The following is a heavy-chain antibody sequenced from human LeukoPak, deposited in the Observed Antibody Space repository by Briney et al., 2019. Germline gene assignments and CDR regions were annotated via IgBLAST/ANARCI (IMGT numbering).Heavy chain of an antibody. CDR1: GGSISTYY. CDR2: ISTTGSP. J-gene: IGHJ5*02. V-gene: IGHV4-4*07. CDR3: ARDLTTPPYNWFDP. D-gene: IGHD4/OR15-4a*01. Sequence: SGPGLVKPSETLSLTCTVSGGSISTYYWSWIRQPAGKGLEWIGLISTTGSPKYNPSLKSRVTMSVDTSKNQFSLKLSSVTPADTAVYFCARDLTTPPYNWFDPWGQGTLVTVSS.